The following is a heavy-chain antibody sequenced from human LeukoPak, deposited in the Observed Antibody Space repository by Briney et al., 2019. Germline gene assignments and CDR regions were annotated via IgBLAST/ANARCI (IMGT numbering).Heavy chain of an antibody. Sequence: HAGRSLRLSCIGTGFTFSSDAMGWVRQAPGKRLEWVSGISGSGGSTYYADSVKGRFTISRDNSKNTLYLQMSSLRVEDTAVYYCAKDRGRTWVQVANWGQGTLVTVSS. V-gene: IGHV3-23*01. D-gene: IGHD2-15*01. CDR3: AKDRGRTWVQVAN. CDR1: GFTFSSDA. CDR2: ISGSGGST. J-gene: IGHJ4*02.